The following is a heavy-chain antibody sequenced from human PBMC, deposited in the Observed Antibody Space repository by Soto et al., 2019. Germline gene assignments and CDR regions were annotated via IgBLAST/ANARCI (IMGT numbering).Heavy chain of an antibody. J-gene: IGHJ4*02. CDR3: ARTSGYYFLDY. CDR1: GYTFISYA. D-gene: IGHD3-22*01. CDR2: INAGNGNT. Sequence: GASVKVSCKASGYTFISYAMHWVRQAPGQRLEWMGWINAGNGNTKYSQKFRGRVTITRDTSASTAYMELNSLRSEDTPVYYCARTSGYYFLDYWGQGALVTVSS. V-gene: IGHV1-3*01.